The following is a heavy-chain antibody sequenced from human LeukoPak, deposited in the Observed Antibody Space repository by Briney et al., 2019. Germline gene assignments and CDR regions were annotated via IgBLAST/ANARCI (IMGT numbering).Heavy chain of an antibody. V-gene: IGHV3-30*04. CDR1: GFTFSSYA. Sequence: GGSLRLSCAASGFTFSSYAMHWVRQAPGKGLEWVAVISYYGSNKYYADSVKGRFTISRDNSKNTLYLQMNSLRAEDTAVYYCARGRSPYSSSWYLGDAFDIWGQGTMVTVSS. D-gene: IGHD6-13*01. CDR2: ISYYGSNK. J-gene: IGHJ3*02. CDR3: ARGRSPYSSSWYLGDAFDI.